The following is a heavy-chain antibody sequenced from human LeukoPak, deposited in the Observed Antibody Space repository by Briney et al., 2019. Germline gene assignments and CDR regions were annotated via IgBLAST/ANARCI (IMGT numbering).Heavy chain of an antibody. V-gene: IGHV3-21*01. CDR3: ARAPATRSARHSFYYYYMDV. J-gene: IGHJ6*03. CDR1: ASTFSSYS. Sequence: PGRSLTLSCAPSASTFSSYSMNWVRQAPGNGLEWVSSTSSRSRYIYYADSVKGRFNISRDNAKNSLYLQMTSLRAGDTAVYYCARAPATRSARHSFYYYYMDVWGKGTTVTVSS. CDR2: TSSRSRYI. D-gene: IGHD6-6*01.